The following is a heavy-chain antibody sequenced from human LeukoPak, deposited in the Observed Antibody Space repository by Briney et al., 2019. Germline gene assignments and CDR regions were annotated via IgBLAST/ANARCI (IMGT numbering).Heavy chain of an antibody. D-gene: IGHD1-26*01. V-gene: IGHV3-7*01. CDR1: GFTFSSYW. CDR3: ARDPVEWELLLDY. CDR2: MNIDGSEK. Sequence: GGSLRLSCAASGFTFSSYWMGWVRQAPGKRLEWVANMNIDGSEKYYADSAKGRFTISRDNARNSVYLQMNSLRVEDTAVYYCARDPVEWELLLDYWGQGTLATVSS. J-gene: IGHJ4*02.